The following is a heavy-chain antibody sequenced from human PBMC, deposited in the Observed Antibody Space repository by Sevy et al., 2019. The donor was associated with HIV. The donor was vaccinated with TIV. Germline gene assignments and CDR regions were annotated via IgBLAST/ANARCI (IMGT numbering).Heavy chain of an antibody. CDR3: VREHHSSTWYSYNNGLDV. CDR1: GVPVSGPDFY. D-gene: IGHD6-13*01. CDR2: IYSGENT. Sequence: SETLSLTCSVSGVPVSGPDFYWTWIRQPPGKGLEWIGNIYSGENTYYNPSLQSRVSISLDTSKNQFSLKLTSVTAADTAMNYCVREHHSSTWYSYNNGLDVWGQGTMVTVSS. V-gene: IGHV4-30-4*01. J-gene: IGHJ6*02.